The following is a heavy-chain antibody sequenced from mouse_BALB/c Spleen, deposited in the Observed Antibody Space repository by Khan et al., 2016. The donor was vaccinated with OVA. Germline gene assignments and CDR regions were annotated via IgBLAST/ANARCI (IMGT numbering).Heavy chain of an antibody. J-gene: IGHJ2*01. CDR1: GFSITSDYS. D-gene: IGHD2-4*01. Sequence: EVQLQESGPDLVEPSQSLSLTCTVTGFSITSDYSWHWIRQFPGNKLEWLGYMHFSGRTNYNPSLKSRISITRDSSRNQFFLQLNSLTTEDSATYYCSIFDYDGIDHWGQGTTLTGSS. V-gene: IGHV3-1*02. CDR2: MHFSGRT. CDR3: SIFDYDGIDH.